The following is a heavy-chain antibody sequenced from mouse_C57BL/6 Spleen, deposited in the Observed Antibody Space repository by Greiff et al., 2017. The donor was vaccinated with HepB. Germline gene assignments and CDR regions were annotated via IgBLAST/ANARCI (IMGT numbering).Heavy chain of an antibody. D-gene: IGHD1-1*01. CDR1: GYTFTSYW. Sequence: VQLQQPGAELVKPGASVKMSCKASGYTFTSYWITWVKQRPGQGLEWIGDIYPGSGSTNYNEKFKSKATLTVDTSPSTAYMQLSSLTSEDSAVYYCARGEYYYGSSLAYWGQGTLVTVSA. V-gene: IGHV1-55*01. CDR2: IYPGSGST. CDR3: ARGEYYYGSSLAY. J-gene: IGHJ3*01.